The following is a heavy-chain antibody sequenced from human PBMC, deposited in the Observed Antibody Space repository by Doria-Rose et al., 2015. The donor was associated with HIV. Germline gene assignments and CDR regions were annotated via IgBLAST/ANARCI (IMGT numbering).Heavy chain of an antibody. CDR1: GGSISHYY. CDR3: ARVLSGTYDY. V-gene: IGHV4-59*01. D-gene: IGHD1-26*01. Sequence: QVQLQQWGPGLVKPSKTLSLTCSVSGGSISHYYWSWIRQPPGKGLEYIGDIFYTGSTNYSPSIKSRVSISIDTSKNKFSLRLSSVTAADTAVYYCARVLSGTYDYWGQGTLVTVSS. J-gene: IGHJ4*02. CDR2: IFYTGST.